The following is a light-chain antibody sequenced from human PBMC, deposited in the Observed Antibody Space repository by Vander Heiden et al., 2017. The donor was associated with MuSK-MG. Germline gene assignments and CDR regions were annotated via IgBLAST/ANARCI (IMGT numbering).Light chain of an antibody. V-gene: IGLV1-44*01. CDR2: INT. Sequence: SELTQPPSASGTTGKRVTIFCSGSSSTIGINPVKWYQQLPGVAPKLLIIINTLLPSGVPDRFSGSTSGTSSSLAISGLQPEDEAEYYCSAWHDSLSGFVFGGGTKLNVL. CDR3: SAWHDSLSGFV. CDR1: SSTIGINP. J-gene: IGLJ3*02.